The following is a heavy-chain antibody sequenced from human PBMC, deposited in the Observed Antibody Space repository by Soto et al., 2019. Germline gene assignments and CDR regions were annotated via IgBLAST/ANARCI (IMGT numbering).Heavy chain of an antibody. CDR1: GGSISSGGYY. V-gene: IGHV4-31*03. Sequence: PXETLSLTCTVSGGSISSGGYYWSWIRQHPGKGLEWIGYIYYSGSTYYNPSLKSRVTISVDTSKNQFSLKLSSVTAEDTAVYYCAKEDPYYYDSSGPLDYWGQGTLVTVSS. CDR2: IYYSGST. CDR3: AKEDPYYYDSSGPLDY. J-gene: IGHJ4*02. D-gene: IGHD3-22*01.